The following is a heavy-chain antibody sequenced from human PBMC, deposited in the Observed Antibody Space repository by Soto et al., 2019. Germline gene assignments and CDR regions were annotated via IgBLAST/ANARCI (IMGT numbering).Heavy chain of an antibody. CDR3: ARDIGSSGWYYYYYGMDV. CDR2: ISYDGSNK. J-gene: IGHJ6*02. Sequence: PGGSLRLSCAASGFTFSSYAMHWVRQAPGKGVEGVAVISYDGSNKYYAESVKGRFTISRDNSKNTLSLQMNSLRAEDTAVYYCARDIGSSGWYYYYYGMDVWGQGTTVTVSS. D-gene: IGHD6-19*01. CDR1: GFTFSSYA. V-gene: IGHV3-30-3*01.